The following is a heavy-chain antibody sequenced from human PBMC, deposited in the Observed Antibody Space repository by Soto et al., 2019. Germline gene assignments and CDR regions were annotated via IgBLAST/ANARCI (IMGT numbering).Heavy chain of an antibody. CDR3: ARPRGIRDAFDI. D-gene: IGHD6-13*01. CDR2: ITGSGRII. V-gene: IGHV3-48*03. J-gene: IGHJ3*02. CDR1: GFTFSSYE. Sequence: GGSLRLSCAASGFTFSSYEMNWVRQAPGKELEWLSYITGSGRIIYYADSVRGRFTITRDNAKNSVYLQMNSLRAEDTAVYYCARPRGIRDAFDIWGQGTMVTVSS.